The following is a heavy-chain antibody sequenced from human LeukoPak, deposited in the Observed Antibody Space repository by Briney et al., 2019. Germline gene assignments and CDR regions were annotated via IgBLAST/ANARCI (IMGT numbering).Heavy chain of an antibody. V-gene: IGHV1-18*01. J-gene: IGHJ6*02. D-gene: IGHD3-22*01. CDR3: ARYYDSSGDGSKDYYGMDV. CDR2: ISAYNGDT. Sequence: GASVKVSCKASGYTFTSYGISWVRQAPGQGLEWMGWISAYNGDTNYAQKNQGRVTMTADTSTSTAYMELRSLRSDDTAVYYCARYYDSSGDGSKDYYGMDVWGQGTTVTVSS. CDR1: GYTFTSYG.